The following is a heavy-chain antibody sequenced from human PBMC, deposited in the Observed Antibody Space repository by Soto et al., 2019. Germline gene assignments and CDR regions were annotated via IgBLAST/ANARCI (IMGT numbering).Heavy chain of an antibody. CDR1: GGSISSYY. Sequence: PSETLSLTCPVSGGSISSYYWSWIRQPPGKGLEWIGYIYYSGSTNYNPSLKSRVTISVDTSKNQFSLKLSSVTAADTAVYYCARVEGDYYYYGMDVWGQGTTVTVSS. CDR2: IYYSGST. J-gene: IGHJ6*02. V-gene: IGHV4-59*01. CDR3: ARVEGDYYYYGMDV.